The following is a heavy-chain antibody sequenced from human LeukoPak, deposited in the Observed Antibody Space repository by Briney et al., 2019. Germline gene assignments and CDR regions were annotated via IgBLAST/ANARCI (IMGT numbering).Heavy chain of an antibody. CDR2: ISGSGGST. J-gene: IGHJ4*02. CDR3: AKNTSAGRTINY. Sequence: GGSLRLSCAASGFTFSSYAMTWVRQAPGKGLEWVSAISGSGGSTYYADSVKGRFTISRDNSKNTLYLQMNSLRAEGTAVYYCAKNTSAGRTINYWGQGTLVTVSS. V-gene: IGHV3-23*01. CDR1: GFTFSSYA. D-gene: IGHD5-12*01.